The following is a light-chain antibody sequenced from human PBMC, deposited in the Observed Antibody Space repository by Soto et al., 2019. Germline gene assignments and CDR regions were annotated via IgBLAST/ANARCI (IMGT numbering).Light chain of an antibody. CDR1: QSLLHSNGYNY. Sequence: DIVMTQSPLSLPVTPGESASFSCRSSQSLLHSNGYNYLDWCLQKPGQSPQLLIYLVSNRASGVPGRFSGSGSGTDFTLKISRVVAEDVGVYYCMQPLQTSTFGQGTRLEIK. CDR2: LVS. CDR3: MQPLQTST. V-gene: IGKV2-28*01. J-gene: IGKJ5*01.